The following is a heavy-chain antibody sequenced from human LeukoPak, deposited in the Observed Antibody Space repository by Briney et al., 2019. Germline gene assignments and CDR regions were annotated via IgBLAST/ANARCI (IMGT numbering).Heavy chain of an antibody. CDR3: ARDFEGSSYAY. Sequence: SVKVSCKASGGTFSSYAISWVRQAPGQGLEWMGRIIPILGIANYAQKFQGRVTITADESTSTAYMELSSLRSEDTAVYYCARDFEGSSYAYWGQGTLVTVSS. CDR2: IIPILGIA. J-gene: IGHJ4*02. D-gene: IGHD6-13*01. V-gene: IGHV1-69*04. CDR1: GGTFSSYA.